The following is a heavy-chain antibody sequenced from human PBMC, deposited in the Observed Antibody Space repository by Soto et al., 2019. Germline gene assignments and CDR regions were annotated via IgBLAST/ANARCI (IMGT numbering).Heavy chain of an antibody. J-gene: IGHJ4*02. V-gene: IGHV5-51*01. D-gene: IGHD1-1*01. CDR3: AGHGRDGGNFYFDY. CDR2: IYPHDSDT. Sequence: GESLKISCKVSGYNFNNYWIAWVRQMPGKGLELLGLIYPHDSDTRYSPSFQGQVTITDDKSISTAYLQWRSLKTSDTAMYYCAGHGRDGGNFYFDYWGQGTLVTVSS. CDR1: GYNFNNYW.